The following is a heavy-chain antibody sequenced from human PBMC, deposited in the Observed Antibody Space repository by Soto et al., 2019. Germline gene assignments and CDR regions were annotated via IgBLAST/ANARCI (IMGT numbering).Heavy chain of an antibody. V-gene: IGHV4-34*01. J-gene: IGHJ5*02. CDR1: GGSFSDYY. CDR2: INHSGST. CDR3: AREGRYYASGRFWWFDP. Sequence: QVQLQQWGAGLLKPSETLSLTCAVYGGSFSDYYWSWIRQPPGKGLAWIGEINHSGSTNYNPSLKSRVTISVDTSKNQFSLKLSSVTAADTAVYYCAREGRYYASGRFWWFDPWGQGTLVTVSS. D-gene: IGHD3-10*01.